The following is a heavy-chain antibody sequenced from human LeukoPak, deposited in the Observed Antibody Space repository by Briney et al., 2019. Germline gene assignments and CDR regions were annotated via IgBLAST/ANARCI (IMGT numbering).Heavy chain of an antibody. Sequence: ASVKVSCKASGYTFTSYYMHWVRQAPGQGLEWMGIINPSGGSTSYAQKFQGRITMTRDTSTSTVYMELSSLRSEDTAVYYCARDYYGELRYFDWLRVPYYFDYWGQGTLVTVSS. J-gene: IGHJ4*02. CDR3: ARDYYGELRYFDWLRVPYYFDY. CDR1: GYTFTSYY. CDR2: INPSGGST. D-gene: IGHD3-9*01. V-gene: IGHV1-46*01.